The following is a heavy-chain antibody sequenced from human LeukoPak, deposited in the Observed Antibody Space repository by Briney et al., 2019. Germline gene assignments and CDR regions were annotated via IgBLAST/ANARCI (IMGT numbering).Heavy chain of an antibody. V-gene: IGHV3-9*01. CDR1: GFTFDDYA. J-gene: IGHJ3*02. D-gene: IGHD6-19*01. CDR2: ISWNSGSI. CDR3: AKDMSSGGIAVAGLGAFDI. Sequence: GRSLRLSCAASGFTFDDYAMHWVRQAPGKGLEWVSGISWNSGSIGYADSVKGRFTISRDNAKNSLYLQMNSLGAEDTALYYCAKDMSSGGIAVAGLGAFDIWGQGTMVTVSS.